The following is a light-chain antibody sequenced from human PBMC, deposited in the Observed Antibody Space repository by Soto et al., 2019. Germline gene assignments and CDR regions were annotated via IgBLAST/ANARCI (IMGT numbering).Light chain of an antibody. Sequence: QSVLTQPRSVSGSPGQSVTISCTGTSSDVGGYNYVSWYQQHPGKAPKLMIYDVSKRPSGVPDRFSGSKSGNTASLTISGLQAEDEADYYFCSYAGSYVFGTGTKLTVL. J-gene: IGLJ1*01. V-gene: IGLV2-11*01. CDR2: DVS. CDR1: SSDVGGYNY. CDR3: CSYAGSYV.